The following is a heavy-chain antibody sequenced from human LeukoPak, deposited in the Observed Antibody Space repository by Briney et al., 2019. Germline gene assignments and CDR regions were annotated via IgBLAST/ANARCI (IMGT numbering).Heavy chain of an antibody. Sequence: GSLRLSCAASGSTVSSNYMSWVRHAPEKGLEWVSVIYNTGATYYADSVKGRFTISRDNSKNTVDLQMNSLRTEDTAVYYCVGSLWGYQFDYWGQGALVTVSS. CDR2: IYNTGAT. D-gene: IGHD3-16*01. J-gene: IGHJ4*02. CDR1: GSTVSSNY. CDR3: VGSLWGYQFDY. V-gene: IGHV3-66*02.